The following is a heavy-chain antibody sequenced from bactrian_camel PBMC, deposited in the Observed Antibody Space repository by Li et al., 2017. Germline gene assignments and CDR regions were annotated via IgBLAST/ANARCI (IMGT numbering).Heavy chain of an antibody. CDR3: AAGRWMTDGGHRFRKRDFAY. D-gene: IGHD7*01. V-gene: IGHV3S53*01. CDR1: GVIYSSYS. CDR2: IDSDRRT. J-gene: IGHJ6*01. Sequence: HVQLVESGGGSVQSGGSLRLSCAASGVIYSSYSMGWFRQVPGKEREEVATIDSDRRTTYADSVKARFNISQDNAKGMLYLQMNSLKPEDTAMYYCAAGRWMTDGGHRFRKRDFAYWGQGTQVTVS.